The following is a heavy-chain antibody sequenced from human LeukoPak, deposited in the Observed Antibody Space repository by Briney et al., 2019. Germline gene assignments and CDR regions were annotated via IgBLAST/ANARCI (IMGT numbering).Heavy chain of an antibody. CDR1: GFTFSSYA. Sequence: PGGSLRLSCSASGFTFSSYAMHWVRQAPGKGLEYVSAISSNGGSTYYADSVKGRFTISRDNSKNTLYLQMSSLRAEDTAVYYCAKAPGGVAAELDYWGQGTLVTVSS. V-gene: IGHV3-64D*06. CDR2: ISSNGGST. J-gene: IGHJ4*02. CDR3: AKAPGGVAAELDY. D-gene: IGHD6-13*01.